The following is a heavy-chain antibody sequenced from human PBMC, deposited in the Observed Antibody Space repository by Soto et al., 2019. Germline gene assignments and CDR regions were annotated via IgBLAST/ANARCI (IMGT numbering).Heavy chain of an antibody. CDR1: GSSISDYY. D-gene: IGHD6-13*01. Sequence: XGTLSLTCTVSGSSISDYYWSWMRQASGKGLECIGRIYASGNTNYNPSLKSRVTMSVDTSKNQFSLTLNSVTAADTAVYCCARESRSALGTVEHWGRGTLVTVSS. CDR3: ARESRSALGTVEH. V-gene: IGHV4-4*07. CDR2: IYASGNT. J-gene: IGHJ4*02.